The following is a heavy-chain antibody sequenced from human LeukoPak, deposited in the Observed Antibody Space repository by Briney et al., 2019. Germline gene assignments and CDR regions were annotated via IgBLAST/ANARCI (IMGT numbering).Heavy chain of an antibody. CDR2: IYYTGMT. D-gene: IGHD2-8*01. J-gene: IGHJ4*02. V-gene: IGHV4-59*08. CDR1: DGSISNYF. Sequence: PSGTLSLTCTVPDGSISNYFWSWIRQPPGKGLEWIGYIYYTGMTNSNPSLKSRVTISMDTSKNQFSPNLRSVTAADTAIYYCARHGRMVIMSKFSTGIDQWGQGTLVTVSS. CDR3: ARHGRMVIMSKFSTGIDQ.